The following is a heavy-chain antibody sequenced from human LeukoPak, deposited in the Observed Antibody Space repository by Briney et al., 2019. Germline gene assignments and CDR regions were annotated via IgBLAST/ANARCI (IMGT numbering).Heavy chain of an antibody. J-gene: IGHJ5*02. CDR1: GFTFSSYS. V-gene: IGHV3-48*01. CDR2: ISSSSSTI. Sequence: GGSLRLSCAASGFTFSSYSMNWVRQAPGKGLEWVSYISSSSSTIYYADSVKGRFTISRDNSKNTLYLQMNSLRAEDTAVYYCAKAELLNWFDPWGQGTLVTVSS. D-gene: IGHD2-15*01. CDR3: AKAELLNWFDP.